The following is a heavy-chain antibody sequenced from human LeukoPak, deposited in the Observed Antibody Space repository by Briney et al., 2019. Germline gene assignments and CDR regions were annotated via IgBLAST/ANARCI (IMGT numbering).Heavy chain of an antibody. CDR1: GLTFSTSG. V-gene: IGHV3-21*06. CDR2: IGPTGSDR. Sequence: GGSLRLSCTASGLTFSTSGFNWVRQAPGKGLEWVASIGPTGSDRYHADSIKGRFTISRDNANNFLYLQMNSLRAEDTPVYYCATETNGRHYDYWGQGTLLTVSS. D-gene: IGHD1-14*01. CDR3: ATETNGRHYDY. J-gene: IGHJ4*02.